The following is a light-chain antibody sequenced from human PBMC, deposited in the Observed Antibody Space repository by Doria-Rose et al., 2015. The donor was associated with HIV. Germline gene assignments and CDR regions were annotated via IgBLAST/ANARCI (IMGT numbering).Light chain of an antibody. V-gene: IGKV3-20*01. J-gene: IGKJ1*01. CDR3: HQYGTSWT. CDR2: DGS. CDR1: QSFSSTY. Sequence: EIVLTQSPGTLSLSPGERATLSCRAGQSFSSTYLAWYQQKPGQAPSLLIYDGSTRATGIPDRFSASGSGTDVTLTINRLEPEDFALYYRHQYGTSWTFGQGTKVEI.